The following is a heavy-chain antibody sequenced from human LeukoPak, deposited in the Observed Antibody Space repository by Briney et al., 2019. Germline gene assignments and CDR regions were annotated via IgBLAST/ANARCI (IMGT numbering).Heavy chain of an antibody. CDR1: GGSISSSSYY. Sequence: SETLSLTCTVSGGSISSSSYYWGWIRQPPGKGLEWIGSIYYSGSTYYNPSLKSRVTISVDTSKNQFSLKLSSVTAADTAVYYCASYSSSWYLVGYFDYWGQGTLVTVSS. J-gene: IGHJ4*02. CDR3: ASYSSSWYLVGYFDY. D-gene: IGHD6-13*01. CDR2: IYYSGST. V-gene: IGHV4-39*01.